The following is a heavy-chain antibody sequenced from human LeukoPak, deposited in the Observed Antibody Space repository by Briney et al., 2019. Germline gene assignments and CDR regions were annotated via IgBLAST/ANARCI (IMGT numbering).Heavy chain of an antibody. J-gene: IGHJ4*02. D-gene: IGHD6-13*01. V-gene: IGHV1-46*01. Sequence: ASVKVSCKASGYTFTSYYMHWVRQAPGQGLEWMGIINPSGGSTSYAQKFQGRVTMTRDTSTSTVYMELSSLRSEDTAVYYCARDPLGIAAAGLFDYWGQGTLVTVSS. CDR1: GYTFTSYY. CDR2: INPSGGST. CDR3: ARDPLGIAAAGLFDY.